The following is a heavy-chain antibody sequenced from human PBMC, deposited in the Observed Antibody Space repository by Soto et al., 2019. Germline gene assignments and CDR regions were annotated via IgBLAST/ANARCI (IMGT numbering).Heavy chain of an antibody. CDR3: ARERTCGENKHNYMDV. CDR2: IWSDGSNE. J-gene: IGHJ6*03. Sequence: QVQLVESGGGVVQPGGSLRLSCAASEFTFSRHGMHWVRQAPGKGLQWVGVIWSDGSNERYADSVKGRFTISRDNSKNTLYLQMNRLRAEDTAVYYCARERTCGENKHNYMDVWGTGITVTVS. D-gene: IGHD3-10*01. V-gene: IGHV3-33*01. CDR1: EFTFSRHG.